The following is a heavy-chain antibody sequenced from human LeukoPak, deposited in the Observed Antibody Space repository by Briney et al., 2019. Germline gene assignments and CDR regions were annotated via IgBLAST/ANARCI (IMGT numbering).Heavy chain of an antibody. CDR1: GYTFTDYY. CDR3: ARDPPGVRYGRPIFDF. V-gene: IGHV1-2*02. CDR2: INPNSGGT. J-gene: IGHJ4*02. Sequence: ASVKVSCKASGYTFTDYYMHWVRQAPGQGLEWMGWINPNSGGTNYAQKFQGRVTMTRDKSISTAYMELYSLRSDDTAVYYCARDPPGVRYGRPIFDFWGEGTLVTVSS. D-gene: IGHD2-8*01.